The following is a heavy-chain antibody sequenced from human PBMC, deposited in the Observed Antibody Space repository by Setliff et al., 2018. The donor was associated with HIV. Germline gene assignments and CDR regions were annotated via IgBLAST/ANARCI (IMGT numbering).Heavy chain of an antibody. CDR3: ARQQGDSRGFYPHFDY. V-gene: IGHV4-39*01. J-gene: IGHJ4*02. D-gene: IGHD3-22*01. CDR1: GVSVSGTAYY. Sequence: ETLSLTCTVSGVSVSGTAYYWAWIRQPPGRGLEWIGNIYYTGNTNYNSSLKSRISMSMVASKKQIFLKLSTVSAADTAVYYCARQQGDSRGFYPHFDYWGQGRLVTSPQ. CDR2: IYYTGNT.